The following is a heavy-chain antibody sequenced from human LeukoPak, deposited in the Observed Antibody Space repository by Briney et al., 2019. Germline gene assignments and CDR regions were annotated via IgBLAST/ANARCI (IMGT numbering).Heavy chain of an antibody. CDR2: ISYDGSNK. V-gene: IGHV3-30-3*01. CDR3: ARSRSYSGSYYSSLGPFDY. CDR1: GFTFSSYA. J-gene: IGHJ4*02. D-gene: IGHD1-26*01. Sequence: GGSLRLSCAASGFTFSSYAMHWVRQAPGKGLEWVAVISYDGSNKYYADSVKGRFTISRDNSKNTLYLQMNSLRAEDTAVYYCARSRSYSGSYYSSLGPFDYWGQGTLVTVSS.